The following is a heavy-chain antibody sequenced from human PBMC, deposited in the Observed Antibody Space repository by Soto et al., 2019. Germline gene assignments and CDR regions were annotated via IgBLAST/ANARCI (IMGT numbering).Heavy chain of an antibody. J-gene: IGHJ6*02. V-gene: IGHV4-34*01. CDR1: GGSFSGYY. Sequence: QVQLQQWGAGLLKPSETLSLTCAVYGGSFSGYYWSWIRQPPGKGLEWIGEINHSGSTNYNPSLKSRVTISVDTSKNQFSLKLSSVTAADTAVYYCARVVNCKGIHDTISRRCYGMDVWGQGTTVTVSS. D-gene: IGHD6-13*01. CDR3: ARVVNCKGIHDTISRRCYGMDV. CDR2: INHSGST.